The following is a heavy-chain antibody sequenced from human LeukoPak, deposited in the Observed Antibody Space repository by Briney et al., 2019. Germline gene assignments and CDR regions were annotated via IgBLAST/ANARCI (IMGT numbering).Heavy chain of an antibody. CDR3: ARRIGYSSSWTAGNWFDP. CDR1: GGSISSGSYY. Sequence: SETLSLTCTVSGGSISSGSYYWSWIRQPAGKGLEWIGHIYISGSTNYNPSLYSRVTISLDTSKNQFSLTLSSVTAADTAVYYCARRIGYSSSWTAGNWFDPWGQGTLVTVSS. J-gene: IGHJ5*02. D-gene: IGHD6-13*01. CDR2: IYISGST. V-gene: IGHV4-61*09.